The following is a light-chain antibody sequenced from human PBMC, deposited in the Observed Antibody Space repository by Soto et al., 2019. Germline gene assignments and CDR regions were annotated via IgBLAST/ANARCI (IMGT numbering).Light chain of an antibody. CDR2: AAS. CDR3: QQSVSTPIYS. J-gene: IGKJ2*03. CDR1: QNLDNY. Sequence: DVQMTQSPSSLSALVGDRVTITCRASQNLDNYLNWYQQKPGKAPNLLIYAASRLQSGVPSRFAGSGSGTHFTLTITSLQPEDVGTYFCQQSVSTPIYSFGQGTKVEMK. V-gene: IGKV1-39*01.